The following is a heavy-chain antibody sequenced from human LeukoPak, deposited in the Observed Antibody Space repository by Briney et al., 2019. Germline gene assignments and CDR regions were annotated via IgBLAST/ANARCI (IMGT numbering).Heavy chain of an antibody. V-gene: IGHV3-30*18. Sequence: GGSLRLFCAASGFTFSSYGMHWVRQAPGKGLEWVAVISYDGSNKYYADSVKGRFTISRDNSKNTLYLQMNSLRAEDTAVYYCAKSRQRGYSYGHFDYWGQGTLVTVSS. D-gene: IGHD5-18*01. CDR3: AKSRQRGYSYGHFDY. CDR1: GFTFSSYG. CDR2: ISYDGSNK. J-gene: IGHJ4*02.